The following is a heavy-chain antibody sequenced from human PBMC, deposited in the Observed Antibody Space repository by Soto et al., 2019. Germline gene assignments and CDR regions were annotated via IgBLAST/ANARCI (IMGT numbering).Heavy chain of an antibody. CDR1: GGSVSSGSYY. Sequence: SETLSLTCTVSGGSVSSGSYYWSWIRQPPGKGLEWIGYIYYSGSTNYNPSLKSRVTISVDTSKNQFSLKLSSVTAADTAVYYCARIEYSSSLDYWGQGTLVTVS. J-gene: IGHJ4*02. CDR3: ARIEYSSSLDY. V-gene: IGHV4-61*01. D-gene: IGHD6-6*01. CDR2: IYYSGST.